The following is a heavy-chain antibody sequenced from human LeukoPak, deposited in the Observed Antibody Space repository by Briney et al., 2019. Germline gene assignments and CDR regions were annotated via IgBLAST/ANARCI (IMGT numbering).Heavy chain of an antibody. D-gene: IGHD3-22*01. J-gene: IGHJ4*02. CDR1: GYSFTNYW. CDR3: AILTYYYDSSGPRGYYFDY. V-gene: IGHV5-51*01. CDR2: IYPGDSDT. Sequence: GESLKISCKGSGYSFTNYWIGWVRQMPGKGLEWMGIIYPGDSDTRYSPSFQGQVTISADKSISTAYLQWSSLKASDTAMFYCAILTYYYDSSGPRGYYFDYWGQGTLVTVSS.